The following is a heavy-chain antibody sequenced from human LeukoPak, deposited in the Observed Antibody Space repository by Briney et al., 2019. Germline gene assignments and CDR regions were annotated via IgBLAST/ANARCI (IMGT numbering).Heavy chain of an antibody. CDR1: GFTFSSYE. D-gene: IGHD1-1*01. J-gene: IGHJ4*02. V-gene: IGHV3-48*03. Sequence: GGSLRLSCAASGFTFSSYEMNWVRQAPGKGLEWVSCISSSGSTIYYADSVKGRFTISRDNAKNSLYLQMNSLGAEDTAVYYCARVHGTTGTCDYWGQGTLVTVSS. CDR3: ARVHGTTGTCDY. CDR2: ISSSGSTI.